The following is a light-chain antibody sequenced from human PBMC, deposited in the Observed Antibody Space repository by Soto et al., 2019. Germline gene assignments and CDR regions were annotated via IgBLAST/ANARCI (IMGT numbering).Light chain of an antibody. Sequence: DIQMTQSPSTLSASVGGRVTITCRASQSVGTWVAWYQQKPGKAPKLLIYGASNLESGVPSRFSGSGSGTEFTPTITTLQPDDFATYFCQQYNRNTWSLGPGTKVDIK. V-gene: IGKV1-5*01. CDR2: GAS. J-gene: IGKJ1*01. CDR1: QSVGTW. CDR3: QQYNRNTWS.